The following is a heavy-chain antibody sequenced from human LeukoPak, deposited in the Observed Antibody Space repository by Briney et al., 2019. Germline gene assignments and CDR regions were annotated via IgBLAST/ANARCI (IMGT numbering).Heavy chain of an antibody. D-gene: IGHD4-17*01. J-gene: IGHJ4*02. CDR1: GGSISSGSYY. Sequence: SETLSLTCTVSGGSISSGSYYWSWIRQPAGKGLEWIGRIYTSGSTNYNPSLKSRVTISVDTSKNQFSLKLNSVTAADTAVYYCARVVYGDSSKDFDYWGQGTLVTVSS. V-gene: IGHV4-61*02. CDR2: IYTSGST. CDR3: ARVVYGDSSKDFDY.